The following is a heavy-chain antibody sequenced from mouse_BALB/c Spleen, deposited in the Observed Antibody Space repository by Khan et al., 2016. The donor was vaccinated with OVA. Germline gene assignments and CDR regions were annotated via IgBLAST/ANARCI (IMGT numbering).Heavy chain of an antibody. J-gene: IGHJ3*01. D-gene: IGHD4-1*01. CDR2: ISSDGSYT. V-gene: IGHV5-6*01. CDR1: GFTFSAYG. Sequence: EVELVESGGDLVRPGGSLKLSCAASGFTFSAYGMSWVRQSPDKRLEWVATISSDGSYTYYPDSLKGRFTISRDNATSTLYLQMRSLTSEDTAMYYCASHLTGSFAYWGQGTLVTVSA. CDR3: ASHLTGSFAY.